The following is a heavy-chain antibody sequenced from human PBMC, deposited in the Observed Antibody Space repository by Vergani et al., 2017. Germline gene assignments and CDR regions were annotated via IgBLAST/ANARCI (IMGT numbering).Heavy chain of an antibody. CDR2: IYYDGSKK. Sequence: QVQLVESGGGVVQPGRSLRLSCTSSGFTFSTYAMHWVRQAPGKGLEWVAIIYYDGSKKYYADSVKGRFTISRDNSRNTLDLLMSSLRAEDTAIYYCVRDRAIVVAPGGVWFDPWGQGTLVTVSS. J-gene: IGHJ5*02. V-gene: IGHV3-33*01. CDR1: GFTFSTYA. CDR3: VRDRAIVVAPGGVWFDP. D-gene: IGHD2-2*01.